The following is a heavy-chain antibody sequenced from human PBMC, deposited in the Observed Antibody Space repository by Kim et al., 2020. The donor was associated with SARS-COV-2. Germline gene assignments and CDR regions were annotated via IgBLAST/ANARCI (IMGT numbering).Heavy chain of an antibody. Sequence: ASVKVSCKVSGYTPTELSMHWVRQAPGKGLEWMGGFDPEDGETIYAQKFQGRVTMTEDTSTDTAYMELSSLRSEDTAVYYCATDFGRIFGVVIMFDYWGQGTLVTVSS. J-gene: IGHJ4*02. CDR1: GYTPTELS. CDR2: FDPEDGET. CDR3: ATDFGRIFGVVIMFDY. D-gene: IGHD3-3*02. V-gene: IGHV1-24*01.